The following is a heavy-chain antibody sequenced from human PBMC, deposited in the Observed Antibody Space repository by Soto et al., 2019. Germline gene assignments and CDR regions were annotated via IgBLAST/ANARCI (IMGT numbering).Heavy chain of an antibody. J-gene: IGHJ4*02. V-gene: IGHV3-23*01. D-gene: IGHD2-2*01. CDR3: AQDRGCSGSTCYQAY. CDR1: GFTFSDYG. CDR2: ISGSRGSTT. Sequence: GGSLRLSCAASGFTFSDYGLSWVRQAPGKGLEWVSSISGSRGSTTYYAGSVKGRFTISRDNSKNTLYLQMNSLRVEDTAVYFCAQDRGCSGSTCYQAYWGPGTLVTVS.